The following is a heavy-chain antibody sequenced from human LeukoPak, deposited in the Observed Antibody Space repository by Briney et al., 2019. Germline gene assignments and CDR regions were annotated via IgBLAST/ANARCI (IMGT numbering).Heavy chain of an antibody. CDR1: GFTFSSYA. J-gene: IGHJ4*02. Sequence: QPGGSLRLSCAASGFTFSSYAMTRVRQAPGKGLEWVSSVSGSGDSKYYADSVRGRFTISRDNSKNTLYLQINSLRAEDTAIYYCARDPWGAHAYWGQGTLVTVSS. CDR3: ARDPWGAHAY. V-gene: IGHV3-23*01. D-gene: IGHD3-16*01. CDR2: VSGSGDSK.